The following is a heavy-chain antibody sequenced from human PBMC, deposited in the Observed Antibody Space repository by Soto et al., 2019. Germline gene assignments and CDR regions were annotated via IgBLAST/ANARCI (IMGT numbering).Heavy chain of an antibody. CDR2: INPSGGST. V-gene: IGHV1-46*01. CDR3: ARDRGQEIVVVPAAIFPIYWFDP. J-gene: IGHJ5*02. CDR1: GYTFTSYY. Sequence: ASVKVSCKASGYTFTSYYMHWVRQAPGQGLEWMGIINPSGGSTSYAQKFQGRVTMTRDTSTSTVYMELSSLRSEDTAVYYCARDRGQEIVVVPAAIFPIYWFDPWGQGTLVTVSS. D-gene: IGHD2-2*01.